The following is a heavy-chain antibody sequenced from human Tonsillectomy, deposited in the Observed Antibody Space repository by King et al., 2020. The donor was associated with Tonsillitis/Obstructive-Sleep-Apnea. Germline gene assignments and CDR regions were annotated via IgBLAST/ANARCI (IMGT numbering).Heavy chain of an antibody. CDR2: LGGRGGSK. CDR3: AKEALAAAGSFFDY. D-gene: IGHD6-13*01. Sequence: VQLVESGGGLVQPGGSLRLSCAASGVTFSSYAMSWVRQAQGKGLECVSALGGRGGSKHSADAVKGRFPISRDKSMHTLYLQMNSLRAEDTAVYYCAKEALAAAGSFFDYWGQGTLVTVSS. J-gene: IGHJ4*02. CDR1: GVTFSSYA. V-gene: IGHV3-23*04.